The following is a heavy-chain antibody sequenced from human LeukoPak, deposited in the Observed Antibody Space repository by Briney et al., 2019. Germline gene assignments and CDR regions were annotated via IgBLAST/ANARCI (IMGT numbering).Heavy chain of an antibody. Sequence: GGSLRLSCAASGFILSSNTMNWVRQAPGKGLEWVSSISSSSSYIYYADSVKGRFTISRDNAKNSLFLQMNSLRAEDTAVYYCARDRIEQQRTLGRSSNYYYYYYMDVWGKGTTVTVSS. D-gene: IGHD6-13*01. CDR2: ISSSSSYI. V-gene: IGHV3-21*01. J-gene: IGHJ6*03. CDR1: GFILSSNT. CDR3: ARDRIEQQRTLGRSSNYYYYYYMDV.